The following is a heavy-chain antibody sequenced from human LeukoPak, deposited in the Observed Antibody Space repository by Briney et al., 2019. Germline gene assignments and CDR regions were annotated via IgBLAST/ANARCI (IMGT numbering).Heavy chain of an antibody. J-gene: IGHJ4*02. CDR2: IYSGGST. D-gene: IGHD3-22*01. Sequence: PGGSLRLSCAASGFTVSSNYMSWVRQAPGKGLEWVSVIYSGGSTYYADSVKGRFTISRDNAKNSVFLQMNNLRAEDTAIYYCARRGYHDSSGYDCWGQGTLVTVSS. CDR3: ARRGYHDSSGYDC. V-gene: IGHV3-66*01. CDR1: GFTVSSNY.